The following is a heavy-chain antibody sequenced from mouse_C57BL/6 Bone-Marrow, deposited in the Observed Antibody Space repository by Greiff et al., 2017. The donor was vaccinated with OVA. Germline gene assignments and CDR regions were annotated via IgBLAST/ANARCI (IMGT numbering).Heavy chain of an antibody. J-gene: IGHJ4*01. V-gene: IGHV1-54*01. CDR2: IYPGSGGT. CDR3: ARRFYYDFMDY. CDR1: GYAFTNYL. D-gene: IGHD2-4*01. Sequence: VKLMESGAELVRPGTSVKVSCKASGYAFTNYLIEWVKQRPGQGLEWIGVIYPGSGGTNYNEKFKGKATLTADKSSSTAYMQLSSLTSEDSAVYFCARRFYYDFMDYWGQGTSVTVSS.